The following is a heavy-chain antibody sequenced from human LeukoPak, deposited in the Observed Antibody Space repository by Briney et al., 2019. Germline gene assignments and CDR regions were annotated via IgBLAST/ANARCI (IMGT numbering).Heavy chain of an antibody. D-gene: IGHD3/OR15-3a*01. J-gene: IGHJ4*02. CDR2: ISAYNGNT. Sequence: ASVKVSCKASGYTFTSFGISWVRQAPGQGPEWMGWISAYNGNTNYVQRYQGRVTMTADTSTSTAYMELRSLTSDDTAVYYCARDLGLDTTKIFFDYWGQGTLVTVSS. CDR1: GYTFTSFG. CDR3: ARDLGLDTTKIFFDY. V-gene: IGHV1-18*01.